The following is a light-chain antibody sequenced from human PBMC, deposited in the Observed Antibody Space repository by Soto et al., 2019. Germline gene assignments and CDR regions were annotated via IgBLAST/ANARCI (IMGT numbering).Light chain of an antibody. Sequence: EIVLTQSPGTLSLSPGARATLSCRASQSVSSSYLVWHQQKPGKAPRLLIYGASTRATGIPARLSGSGSGTDFTLTIRSLEPEDFAVYYCQQRSSWPTFGQGTKVDIK. CDR2: GAS. V-gene: IGKV3D-20*02. CDR3: QQRSSWPT. CDR1: QSVSSSY. J-gene: IGKJ1*01.